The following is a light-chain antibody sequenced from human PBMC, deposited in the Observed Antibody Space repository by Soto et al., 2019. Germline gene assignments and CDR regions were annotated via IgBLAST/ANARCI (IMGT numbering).Light chain of an antibody. Sequence: QSVLTQPPSASVTPGQRVSISCSGSSSNIGNNTVNWYQQFPETAPRLLIYTTNQRPSGVPDRFSGSKSGTSASLAISGLQSEDEAHYYCAAWDDSLNGPVFGGGTKLTVL. CDR3: AAWDDSLNGPV. CDR1: SSNIGNNT. V-gene: IGLV1-44*01. CDR2: TTN. J-gene: IGLJ3*02.